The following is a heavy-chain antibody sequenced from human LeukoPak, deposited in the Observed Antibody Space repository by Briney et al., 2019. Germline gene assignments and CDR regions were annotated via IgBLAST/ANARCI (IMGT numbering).Heavy chain of an antibody. CDR2: INPNSGCT. J-gene: IGHJ4*02. D-gene: IGHD6-13*01. V-gene: IGHV1-2*02. CDR3: ARELGYSSFLDY. CDR1: GYTFTGYY. Sequence: ASVKVSFKASGYTFTGYYMHWVRQAPGQGLEWMGWINPNSGCTNYAQKFQGRVTMTSDTSISTAYMELIRLRSADTGVYYCARELGYSSFLDYWGQGTLVTVSS.